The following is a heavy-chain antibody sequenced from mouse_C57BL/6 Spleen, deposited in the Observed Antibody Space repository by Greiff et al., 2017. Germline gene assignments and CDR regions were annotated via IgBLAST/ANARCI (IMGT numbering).Heavy chain of an antibody. CDR2: ISSGGSYT. CDR3: AREGFYYGSSGYYFGY. CDR1: GFTFSSYG. D-gene: IGHD1-1*01. Sequence: EVKLVESGGDLVKPGGSLKLSCAASGFTFSSYGMSWVRQTPDKRLEWVATISSGGSYTYYPDSVKGRFTISRDNAKNTLYLQMSSLKSEDTAMYYCAREGFYYGSSGYYFGYWGQGTTLTVSS. J-gene: IGHJ2*01. V-gene: IGHV5-6*02.